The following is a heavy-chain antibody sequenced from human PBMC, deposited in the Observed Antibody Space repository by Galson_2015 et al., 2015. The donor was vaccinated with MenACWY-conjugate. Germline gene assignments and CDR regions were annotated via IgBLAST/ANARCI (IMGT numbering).Heavy chain of an antibody. CDR3: ARSGGGYSSSWYSHFDY. J-gene: IGHJ4*02. D-gene: IGHD6-13*01. V-gene: IGHV1-18*01. CDR2: ISANNGDT. CDR1: GYTFNGYG. Sequence: SVKVSCKGSGYTFNGYGISWVRQAPGQGLEWMGWISANNGDTNYAQKFQGRVTLTTYTSTPTGYMELRSLRSDDTAVYYCARSGGGYSSSWYSHFDYWGQGTLVTVSS.